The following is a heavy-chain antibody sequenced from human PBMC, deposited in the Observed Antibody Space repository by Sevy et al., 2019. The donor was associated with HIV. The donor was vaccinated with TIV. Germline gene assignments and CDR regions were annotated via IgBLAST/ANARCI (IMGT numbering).Heavy chain of an antibody. CDR3: AAVALTFGGDPYENHHFMDV. V-gene: IGHV3-30*03. J-gene: IGHJ6*03. CDR2: ISHDGRGK. Sequence: GGSLRLSCAASGFTFSSYDMHWVRQAPGKGLEWVADISHDGRGKHYADSVKGRFTISRDNAKNTLYLQMNSLRVEDSAVFYCAAVALTFGGDPYENHHFMDVWGRGTRVTVSS. D-gene: IGHD3-16*01. CDR1: GFTFSSYD.